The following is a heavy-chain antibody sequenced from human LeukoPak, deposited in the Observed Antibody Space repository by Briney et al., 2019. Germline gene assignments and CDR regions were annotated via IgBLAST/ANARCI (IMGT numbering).Heavy chain of an antibody. CDR3: ARAYSSSWYWNWFDP. D-gene: IGHD6-13*01. V-gene: IGHV4-4*02. CDR2: FYHSGST. CDR1: GGSISSNNW. Sequence: SETLSLTCAVSGGSISSNNWWSWVRQTPGKGLEWIGEFYHSGSTNYNPSLKSRVTISVDTSKNQFSLKVSSVSAADTAVYYCARAYSSSWYWNWFDPWGQGTLVTVSS. J-gene: IGHJ5*02.